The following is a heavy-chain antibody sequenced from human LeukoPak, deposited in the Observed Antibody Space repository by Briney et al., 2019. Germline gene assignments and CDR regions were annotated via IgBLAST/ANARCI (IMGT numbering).Heavy chain of an antibody. J-gene: IGHJ4*02. D-gene: IGHD6-19*01. CDR1: GLTFSNYL. V-gene: IGHV3-74*01. CDR2: ITSDGTNV. CDR3: AADRGGWSY. Sequence: GGSLRLSCAASGLTFSNYLMHWVRQAPGKGLVWVSRITSDGTNVIYADSVKGRFTISRDNAKNTLYLQMNSLRAGDTAVYYCAADRGGWSYWGQGTLVTVSS.